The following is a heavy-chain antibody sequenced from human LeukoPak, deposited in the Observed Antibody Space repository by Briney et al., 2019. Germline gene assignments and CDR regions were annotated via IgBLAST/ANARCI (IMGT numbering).Heavy chain of an antibody. CDR3: ARENNWNYFDY. CDR2: IYYSGSA. Sequence: SETLSLTCTVSGGSVSSGSYYWSWIRQPPGKGLEWIGYIYYSGSANYNPSLKSRVTISVDTSKNQFSLKLSSVTAADTAVYYCARENNWNYFDYWGQETLVTVSS. J-gene: IGHJ4*02. D-gene: IGHD1-20*01. V-gene: IGHV4-61*01. CDR1: GGSVSSGSYY.